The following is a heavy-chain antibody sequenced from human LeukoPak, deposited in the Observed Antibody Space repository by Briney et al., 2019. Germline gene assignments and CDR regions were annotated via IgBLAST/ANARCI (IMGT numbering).Heavy chain of an antibody. CDR2: VYYSGST. CDR1: GGSITSYY. D-gene: IGHD3-22*01. J-gene: IGHJ4*02. V-gene: IGHV4-59*01. Sequence: PSETLSLTCTVSGGSITSYYWSWIRQPPGKGLEWIGYVYYSGSTNYNPSLNSRVTVSADTPKNQFSLKLNSVTAADTAVYYCAREGVSYYDRSGYHYWGQGTLVTVSS. CDR3: AREGVSYYDRSGYHY.